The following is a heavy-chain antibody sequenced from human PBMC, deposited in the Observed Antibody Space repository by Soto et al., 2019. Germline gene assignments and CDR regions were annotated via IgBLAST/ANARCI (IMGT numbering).Heavy chain of an antibody. CDR1: GGTFSSYA. Sequence: QVQLVQSGAEVKKPGSSVKVSCKASGGTFSSYAISWVRQAPGQGLEWMGGIIPIFGTANYAQKFQGRVTITADESTSTDYMELSSLRSEDTAVYYCARDNVIHGSYGRGWFDPWGQGTLVTVSS. D-gene: IGHD1-26*01. CDR2: IIPIFGTA. J-gene: IGHJ5*02. V-gene: IGHV1-69*12. CDR3: ARDNVIHGSYGRGWFDP.